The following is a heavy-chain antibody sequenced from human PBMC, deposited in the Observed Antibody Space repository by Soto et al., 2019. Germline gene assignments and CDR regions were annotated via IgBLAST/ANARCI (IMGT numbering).Heavy chain of an antibody. CDR2: ININNGYT. CDR3: ARAPLPSCSGGTCSPWWFDP. CDR1: GYTFTNYA. Sequence: ASVKVSCKASGYTFTNYAITWMRQAPGQGLEWMGWININNGYTNYEQSLQGRVAMTTDTSTSTAYVELRSLRFDDTAVYYCARAPLPSCSGGTCSPWWFDPWGQGTLVTVSS. V-gene: IGHV1-18*01. J-gene: IGHJ5*02. D-gene: IGHD2-15*01.